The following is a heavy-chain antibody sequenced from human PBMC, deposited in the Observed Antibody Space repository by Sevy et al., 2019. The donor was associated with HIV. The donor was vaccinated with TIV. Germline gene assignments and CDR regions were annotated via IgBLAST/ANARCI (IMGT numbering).Heavy chain of an antibody. CDR2: ISYDGSNK. D-gene: IGHD3-10*01. CDR3: AKALYYYADYGMDV. Sequence: GGSLRLSCAASGFTFSSYGMHWVRQAPGKGLEWVAVISYDGSNKYYADSVKGRFTISRDNSKNTLYLQMNSLRAEDTAVYYCAKALYYYADYGMDVWGQGTTVTVSS. CDR1: GFTFSSYG. V-gene: IGHV3-30*18. J-gene: IGHJ6*02.